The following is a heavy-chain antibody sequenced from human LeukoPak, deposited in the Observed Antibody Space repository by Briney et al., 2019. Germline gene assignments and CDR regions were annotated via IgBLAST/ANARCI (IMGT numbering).Heavy chain of an antibody. CDR3: ARGIGWQQTPYYFDY. CDR2: INSDGSNI. Sequence: LPGGSLRLSCAASGFTFSSYWMHWVRQTPGKGLVWVSGINSDGSNIRYADSVKGRFTISRDNARDNAKNTLYLQMNSLRAEDTAVYYCARGIGWQQTPYYFDYWGQGTLITVSS. CDR1: GFTFSSYW. D-gene: IGHD4-23*01. V-gene: IGHV3-74*01. J-gene: IGHJ4*02.